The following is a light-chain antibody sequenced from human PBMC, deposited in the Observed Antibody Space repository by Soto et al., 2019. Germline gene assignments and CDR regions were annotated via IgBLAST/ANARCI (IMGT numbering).Light chain of an antibody. V-gene: IGKV1-12*01. CDR2: AAS. CDR1: QDIRSW. J-gene: IGKJ3*01. Sequence: DIQMTQSPSYVSASIGDRVTISCLASQDIRSWLAWYQQKPGKAPKLLIYAASSLQRGVPSRFSGSGSGTDFTLTISSLQPEDFATYYCQQSYSTPPFIFGPGTKVDIK. CDR3: QQSYSTPPFI.